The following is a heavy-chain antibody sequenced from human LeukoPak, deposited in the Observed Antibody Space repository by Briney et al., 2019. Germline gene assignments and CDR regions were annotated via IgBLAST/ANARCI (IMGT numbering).Heavy chain of an antibody. V-gene: IGHV4-39*01. CDR3: ARLYSGSYLGYFDY. D-gene: IGHD1-26*01. CDR1: GGSVSSSNYY. Sequence: SETLSLTCTVSGGSVSSSNYYWGWIRQPPGKGLEWIGSISYSGNTYYNPSLKSRVTISVDPSKNQFSLKLTSVTAADTAVYYCARLYSGSYLGYFDYWGQGTLVSVSS. J-gene: IGHJ4*02. CDR2: ISYSGNT.